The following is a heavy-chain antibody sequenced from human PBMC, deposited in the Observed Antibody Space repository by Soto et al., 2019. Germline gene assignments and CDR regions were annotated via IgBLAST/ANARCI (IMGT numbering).Heavy chain of an antibody. Sequence: SVKVSCKASGGTFSSYAISWVRQSPGQGLEWMGGIIPISGTANYAQKFQGRVTITADESTSTAYMELSSLRSEDTAVYYCARDKVGGYSSSFTAMDVWSQGTTVT. J-gene: IGHJ6*02. CDR3: ARDKVGGYSSSFTAMDV. CDR2: IIPISGTA. D-gene: IGHD6-6*01. CDR1: GGTFSSYA. V-gene: IGHV1-69*13.